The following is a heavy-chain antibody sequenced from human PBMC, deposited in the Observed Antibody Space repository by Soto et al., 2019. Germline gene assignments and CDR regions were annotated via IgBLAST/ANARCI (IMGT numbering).Heavy chain of an antibody. J-gene: IGHJ6*03. CDR2: IYHSGST. V-gene: IGHV4-4*02. Sequence: PSETLSLTCAVSSGSISSSNWWSWVRQPPGKGLEWIGEIYHSGSTNYNPSLKSRVTISVDKSKNQFSLKLSSVTAADTAVYYCGRVVAVAGPAFYMDVWGKGTTVTVSS. CDR1: SGSISSSNW. D-gene: IGHD6-19*01. CDR3: GRVVAVAGPAFYMDV.